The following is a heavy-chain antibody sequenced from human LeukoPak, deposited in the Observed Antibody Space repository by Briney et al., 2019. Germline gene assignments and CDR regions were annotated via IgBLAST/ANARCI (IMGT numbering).Heavy chain of an antibody. J-gene: IGHJ6*03. CDR1: GFTFSSYE. CDR2: ISSSSSYI. V-gene: IGHV3-21*01. D-gene: IGHD5-12*01. CDR3: TRAGSRWGYGRYYYMDV. Sequence: PGGSLRLSCAASGFTFSSYEMNWVRQAPGKGLEWVSSISSSSSYIYYADSVKGRFTISRDNAKNSLYLQMNSLRAEDTAVYYCTRAGSRWGYGRYYYMDVWGKGTTVTISS.